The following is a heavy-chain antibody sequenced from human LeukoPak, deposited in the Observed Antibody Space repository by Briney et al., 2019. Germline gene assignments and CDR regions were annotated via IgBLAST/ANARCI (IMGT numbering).Heavy chain of an antibody. CDR1: GGSFRDYC. D-gene: IGHD3-10*01. CDR2: IKANSGGT. J-gene: IGHJ4*02. CDR3: ARGYGSGSFHTY. V-gene: IGHV1-2*02. Sequence: ASVKVSCKASGGSFRDYCISWVRQAPGQGLEWMGWIKANSGGTNYAQKFQGRVTMTRDTSISTAYMELSRLRSDDTAVYYCARGYGSGSFHTYWGQGTLVTVSS.